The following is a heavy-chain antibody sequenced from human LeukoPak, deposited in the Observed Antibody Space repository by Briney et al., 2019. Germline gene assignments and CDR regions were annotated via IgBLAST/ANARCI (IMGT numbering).Heavy chain of an antibody. D-gene: IGHD5-18*01. J-gene: IGHJ4*02. CDR2: IKGDERST. CDR3: VRGQLWSYYHDY. Sequence: GGSLRLSCAASGFTFSSYWLHWVRQAPGKGLVWVSRIKGDERSTNYADSVKGRFTISRDNAKNTVYLEMNSLRAEDTAVYYCVRGQLWSYYHDYWGQGTLVAVSS. V-gene: IGHV3-74*01. CDR1: GFTFSSYW.